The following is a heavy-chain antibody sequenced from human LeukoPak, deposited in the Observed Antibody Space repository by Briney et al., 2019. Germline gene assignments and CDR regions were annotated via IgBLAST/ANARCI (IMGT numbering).Heavy chain of an antibody. V-gene: IGHV1-2*06. CDR3: ARAFEATVVTNDY. CDR2: INPNSGDT. Sequence: ASVKVSCKASGYTLSSYYIYWVRQAPGQGLEWMGRINPNSGDTNYAQKFQGRVTMTRDTSISTAYMELSRLRSDDTAVYYCARAFEATVVTNDYWGQGTLVTVSS. CDR1: GYTLSSYY. D-gene: IGHD4-23*01. J-gene: IGHJ4*02.